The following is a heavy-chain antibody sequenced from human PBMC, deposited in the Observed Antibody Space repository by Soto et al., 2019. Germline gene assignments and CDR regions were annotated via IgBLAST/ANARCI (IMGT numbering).Heavy chain of an antibody. Sequence: SETLSLTCTVSGGSISSGDYYWSWIRQTPGKGLEWIGYIYYSGSTYYNPSLKSRVTISVDTSKNQFSLKLSSVTAADTAVYYCARVSRYSSGWYFDYWGQGTLVTVSS. CDR3: ARVSRYSSGWYFDY. CDR2: IYYSGST. CDR1: GGSISSGDYY. V-gene: IGHV4-30-4*01. D-gene: IGHD6-19*01. J-gene: IGHJ4*02.